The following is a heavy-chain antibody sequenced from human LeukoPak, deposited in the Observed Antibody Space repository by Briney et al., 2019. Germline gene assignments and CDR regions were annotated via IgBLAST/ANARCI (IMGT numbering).Heavy chain of an antibody. CDR1: GFTFCNYA. J-gene: IGHJ4*02. CDR2: NSCSGGST. Sequence: GGSLRLFCAASGFTFCNYAISWVRPAPGKGLEWVSANSCSGGSTYYADTVKGRFPISRDNSKTTLYLQMNSLRAEDTAVYYCAKESRPGSSGYYSPFDYWGQGTLVTVSS. D-gene: IGHD3-22*01. V-gene: IGHV3-23*01. CDR3: AKESRPGSSGYYSPFDY.